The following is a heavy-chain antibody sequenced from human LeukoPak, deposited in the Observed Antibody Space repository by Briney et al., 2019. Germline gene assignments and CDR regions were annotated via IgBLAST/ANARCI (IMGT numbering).Heavy chain of an antibody. CDR2: IWYVVNNK. CDR3: ARDLAAGEHFSFDL. V-gene: IGHV3-33*01. Sequence: PGGSLRLSCAASGYIFSNYGTHRVRHAPGKGLERVALIWYVVNNKYFTDSVKGRVTASRDNFKNTLYLHKKTVRAEDTAVYYCARDLAAGEHFSFDLCGGGDLVTVSS. D-gene: IGHD6-19*01. CDR1: GYIFSNYG. J-gene: IGHJ2*01.